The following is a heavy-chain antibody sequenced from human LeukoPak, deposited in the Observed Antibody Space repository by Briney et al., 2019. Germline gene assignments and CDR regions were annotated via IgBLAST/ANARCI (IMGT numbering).Heavy chain of an antibody. D-gene: IGHD3-22*01. CDR2: IYFSGST. CDR3: ARRLDSRAETFDY. CDR1: GGPISSSSYY. V-gene: IGHV4-39*01. J-gene: IGHJ4*02. Sequence: SETLSLTCTVSGGPISSSSYYWGWIRQPPGKGLEWIGSIYFSGSTYYNPSLKSRVTIPVDTSKNQFSLKLRSVTAADTAVFYCARRLDSRAETFDYWGQGSLVTVSS.